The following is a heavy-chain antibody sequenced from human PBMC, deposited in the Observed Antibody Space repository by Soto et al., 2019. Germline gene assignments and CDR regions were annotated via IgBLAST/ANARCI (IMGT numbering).Heavy chain of an antibody. Sequence: EVQLVESGGGLVQPGGSLRLSCAASGFTVSSNYMSWVRQAPGKGLEWVSVIYSGGSTYYADSVKGRFTISRDNSKNTLYLQMNSLRAEETAVYYWARDRGDYYDNGNWFDPWGQGTLVTVSS. CDR2: IYSGGST. D-gene: IGHD3-22*01. V-gene: IGHV3-66*01. CDR1: GFTVSSNY. J-gene: IGHJ5*02. CDR3: ARDRGDYYDNGNWFDP.